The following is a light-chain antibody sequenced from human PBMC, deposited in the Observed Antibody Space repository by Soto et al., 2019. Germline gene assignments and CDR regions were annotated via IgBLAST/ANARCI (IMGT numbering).Light chain of an antibody. Sequence: EIVLTQSPATLSLSPVERATLSCRASQSVSSNLAWYQQKLGQAPRLLIHDASNRATGIPARFSGSGSGTDFTRIISSLEHEDFAVYYWQPRSNEPLTFGGGTKVEIK. V-gene: IGKV3-11*01. CDR3: QPRSNEPLT. CDR2: DAS. CDR1: QSVSSN. J-gene: IGKJ4*01.